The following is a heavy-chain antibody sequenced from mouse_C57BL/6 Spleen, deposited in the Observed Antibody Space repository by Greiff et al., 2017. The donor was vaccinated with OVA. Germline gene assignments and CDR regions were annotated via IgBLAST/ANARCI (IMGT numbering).Heavy chain of an antibody. CDR3: AIYYDYDGAMDY. Sequence: EVMLVESGGGLVKPGGSLKLSCAASGFTFSDYGMHWVRQAPEKGLEWVAYISSGSSTIYYADTVKGRFTISRDNSKNTLFLQMTRLRAEETAMYYCAIYYDYDGAMDYWGQGTSVTVSS. J-gene: IGHJ4*01. CDR2: ISSGSSTI. CDR1: GFTFSDYG. V-gene: IGHV5-17*01. D-gene: IGHD2-4*01.